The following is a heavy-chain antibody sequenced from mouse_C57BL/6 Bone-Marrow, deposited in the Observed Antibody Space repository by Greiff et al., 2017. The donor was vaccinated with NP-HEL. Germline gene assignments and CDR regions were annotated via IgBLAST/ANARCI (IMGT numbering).Heavy chain of an antibody. D-gene: IGHD1-1*01. V-gene: IGHV1-54*01. CDR3: ARLYYGSIYWYFDV. Sequence: VQLQQSGAELVRPGTSVQVSCKASGYAFTNYLIEWVKQRPGQGLAWIGVINPGSGGTNYTEKFKGKATLTADKSSSTAYMQLSSLTSEDSAVYFCARLYYGSIYWYFDVWGTGTTVTVSS. J-gene: IGHJ1*03. CDR2: INPGSGGT. CDR1: GYAFTNYL.